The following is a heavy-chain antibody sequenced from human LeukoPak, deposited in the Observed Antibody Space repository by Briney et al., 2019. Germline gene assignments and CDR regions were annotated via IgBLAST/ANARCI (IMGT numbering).Heavy chain of an antibody. J-gene: IGHJ5*02. CDR3: AKDRTPTIFGVVMTFDP. Sequence: GGSLRLSCAASGFTFSSYAMSWVRQAPGKGLEWVSAISGSGGSTYYADSVKGRFTISRDNSKNTLYLQMNSLRAEDTAVYYCAKDRTPTIFGVVMTFDPWGQGTLVTVSS. CDR1: GFTFSSYA. V-gene: IGHV3-23*01. CDR2: ISGSGGST. D-gene: IGHD3-3*01.